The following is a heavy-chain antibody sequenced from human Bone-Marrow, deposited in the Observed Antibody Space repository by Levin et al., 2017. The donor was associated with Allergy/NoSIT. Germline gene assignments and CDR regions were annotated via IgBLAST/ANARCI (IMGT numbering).Heavy chain of an antibody. Sequence: RPGGSLRLSCVASGLTFSTYAMNWVRQAPGKGLQWVSYITGTSTTIYYADSVKGRFTISRDNVKNSLYLQMDSLTDEDTAVYYCASVTRRDGIAFGDYWGQGSLVTVSS. V-gene: IGHV3-48*02. CDR1: GLTFSTYA. J-gene: IGHJ4*02. CDR2: ITGTSTTI. D-gene: IGHD6-13*01. CDR3: ASVTRRDGIAFGDY.